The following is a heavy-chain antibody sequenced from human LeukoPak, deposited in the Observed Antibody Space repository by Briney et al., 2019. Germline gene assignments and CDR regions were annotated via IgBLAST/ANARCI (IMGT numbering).Heavy chain of an antibody. J-gene: IGHJ3*02. D-gene: IGHD3-22*01. CDR3: ARDMSRYYDSSGYPRYAFDI. CDR1: GASISSGDYY. Sequence: SETLSLTCTVSGASISSGDYYWSWIRQPPGKGLEWIGYIYYSGSTYYNPSLKSRVTISVDTSKNQFSLKLSSVTAADTAVYYCARDMSRYYDSSGYPRYAFDIWGQGTMVTVSS. CDR2: IYYSGST. V-gene: IGHV4-30-4*01.